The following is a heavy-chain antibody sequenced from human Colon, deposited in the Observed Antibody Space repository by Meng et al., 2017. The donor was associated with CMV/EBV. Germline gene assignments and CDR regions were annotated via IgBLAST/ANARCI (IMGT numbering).Heavy chain of an antibody. J-gene: IGHJ6*02. D-gene: IGHD2-15*01. V-gene: IGHV4-59*01. CDR2: IYDSGST. CDR3: AREGRRGTSLPPYFHYYGVDV. CDR1: GGSISSYY. Sequence: SETLSLTCTVSGGSISSYYWTWIRQPPGKGLEWIGFIYDSGSTNYNPSLKSRVTISLDSSKNQFSLKLNSVTAADTAVYYCAREGRRGTSLPPYFHYYGVDVWGQGTTVTVSS.